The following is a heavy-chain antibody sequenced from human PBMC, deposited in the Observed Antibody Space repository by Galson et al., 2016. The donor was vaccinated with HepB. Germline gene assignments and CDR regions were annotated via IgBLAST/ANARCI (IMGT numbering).Heavy chain of an antibody. CDR3: VRAPGRSNYGYYFDS. J-gene: IGHJ4*02. V-gene: IGHV3-21*01. Sequence: SLRLSCAASGFTLSSYGMNWVRQAPGKGLEWVSLISNTSSPVYYADSVKGRFTISRDDDKDTLFLQMNHLRDEDTAVYYCVRAPGRSNYGYYFDSWGPGTLVTVSS. D-gene: IGHD4-17*01. CDR2: ISNTSSPV. CDR1: GFTLSSYG.